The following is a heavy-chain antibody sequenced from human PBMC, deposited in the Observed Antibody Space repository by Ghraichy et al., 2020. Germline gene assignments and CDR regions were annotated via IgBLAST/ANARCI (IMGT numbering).Heavy chain of an antibody. D-gene: IGHD4-11*01. CDR3: ARSPLEETTLTYYYHGMDI. V-gene: IGHV4-34*01. Sequence: SETLSLTCAVYGGSFSAYYWSWIRQPPGKGLQWIGEINHSGSTNYNPSLNSRVTISVDTSKNQFSLKLSSVTAADTAVYYCARSPLEETTLTYYYHGMDIWGQGTTVTVSS. CDR1: GGSFSAYY. J-gene: IGHJ6*02. CDR2: INHSGST.